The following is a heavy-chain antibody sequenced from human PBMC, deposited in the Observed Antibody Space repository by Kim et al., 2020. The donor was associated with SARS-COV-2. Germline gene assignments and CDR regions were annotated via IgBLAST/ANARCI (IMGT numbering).Heavy chain of an antibody. CDR3: VKAYSGSFQGTFHS. CDR1: GFSFNNYG. CDR2: ISYDESHI. J-gene: IGHJ4*02. D-gene: IGHD1-26*01. V-gene: IGHV3-30*18. Sequence: GGSLRLSCVASGFSFNNYGMHWVRQAPGKGLEWVAVISYDESHIYYADSVKGRFTISRDNSKNTLYLQMNSLGGEDTALYYCVKAYSGSFQGTFHSWGQGTLVTVSS.